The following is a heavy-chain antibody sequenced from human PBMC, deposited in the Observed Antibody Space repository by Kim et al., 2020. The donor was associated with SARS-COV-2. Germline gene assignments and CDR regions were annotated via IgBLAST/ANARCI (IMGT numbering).Heavy chain of an antibody. D-gene: IGHD4-17*01. CDR2: INHSGST. Sequence: SETLSLTCAVYGGSFSGYYWSWIRQPPGKGLEWIGEINHSGSTNYNPSLKSRVTISVDTSKNQFSLKLSSVTAADTAVYYCARAYGDYGVPWFDPWGQGT. CDR3: ARAYGDYGVPWFDP. J-gene: IGHJ5*02. V-gene: IGHV4-34*01. CDR1: GGSFSGYY.